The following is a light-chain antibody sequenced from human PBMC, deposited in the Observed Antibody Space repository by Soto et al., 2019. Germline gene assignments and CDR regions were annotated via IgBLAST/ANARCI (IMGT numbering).Light chain of an antibody. CDR3: QQFKNYPIT. CDR2: AAS. J-gene: IGKJ5*01. Sequence: IQLTQSPSSLSASVGDRVTFTCRASEDISSYFVWYQQKPGAAPKLLIYAASALHSGVPSRFSGSGSGTDFTLTISSLHPEDFAVYFCQQFKNYPITFGQGTRLEIK. CDR1: EDISSY. V-gene: IGKV1-9*01.